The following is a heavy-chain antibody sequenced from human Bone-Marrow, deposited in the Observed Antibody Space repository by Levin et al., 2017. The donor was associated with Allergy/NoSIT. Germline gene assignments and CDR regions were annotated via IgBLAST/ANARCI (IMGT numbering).Heavy chain of an antibody. Sequence: LSLTCAPSGFSISTYAMSWVRQAPGKGLEWVSGISYSDAYTYYADSVKGRFTISRDDSKNALYLQMDSLRAEDTALYYCAKQAVGGGPTTDYFDYWGQGTLVTVSS. D-gene: IGHD1-26*01. CDR3: AKQAVGGGPTTDYFDY. V-gene: IGHV3-23*01. CDR1: GFSISTYA. CDR2: ISYSDAYT. J-gene: IGHJ4*02.